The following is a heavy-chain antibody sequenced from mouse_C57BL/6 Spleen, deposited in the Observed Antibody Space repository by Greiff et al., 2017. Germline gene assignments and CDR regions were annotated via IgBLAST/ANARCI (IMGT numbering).Heavy chain of an antibody. D-gene: IGHD3-2*02. J-gene: IGHJ3*01. CDR2: IDPSDSYT. CDR3: ARWKGHLSKDSSGRGFAY. V-gene: IGHV1-50*01. CDR1: GYTFTSYW. Sequence: QVQLQQPGAELVKPGASVKLSCKASGYTFTSYWMQWVKQRPGQGLEWIGEIDPSDSYTNYNQKFKGKATLTVDTSSSTAYMQLSSLTSEDSAVYYCARWKGHLSKDSSGRGFAYWGQGTLVTVSA.